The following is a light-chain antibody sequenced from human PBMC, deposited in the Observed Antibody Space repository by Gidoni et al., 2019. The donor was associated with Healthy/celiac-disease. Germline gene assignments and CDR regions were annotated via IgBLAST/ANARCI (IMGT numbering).Light chain of an antibody. Sequence: AIRMTQSPSSFSASTGDRVTITCRASQGISSYLAWYQQQPGKAPKLLIYAASTLQSGVPSRFSGSGSGTDFTLTISCLQSEDSATYYCQQYYSYPPWTFGQGTQVEIK. CDR2: AAS. CDR1: QGISSY. J-gene: IGKJ1*01. V-gene: IGKV1-8*01. CDR3: QQYYSYPPWT.